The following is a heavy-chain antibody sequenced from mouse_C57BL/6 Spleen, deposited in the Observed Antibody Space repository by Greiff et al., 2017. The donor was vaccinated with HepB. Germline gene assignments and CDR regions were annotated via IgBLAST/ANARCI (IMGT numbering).Heavy chain of an antibody. V-gene: IGHV14-3*01. CDR2: IDPANGNT. CDR3: VRRGYYSYYFDY. J-gene: IGHJ2*01. CDR1: GFNIKNTY. D-gene: IGHD2-12*01. Sequence: EVMLVESVAELVRPGASVKLSCTASGFNIKNTYMHWVKQRPEQGLEWIGRIDPANGNTKYAPKFQGKATITADTSSNTAYLQLSSLTSEDTAIYYCVRRGYYSYYFDYWGQGTTLTVSS.